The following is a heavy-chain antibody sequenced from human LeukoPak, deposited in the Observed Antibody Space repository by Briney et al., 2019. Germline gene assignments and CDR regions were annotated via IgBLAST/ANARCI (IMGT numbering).Heavy chain of an antibody. V-gene: IGHV3-23*01. D-gene: IGHD4-17*01. CDR3: AKDAAVTTYFDY. CDR1: GFSFSGHW. J-gene: IGHJ4*02. CDR2: ISGSGGST. Sequence: GGSLRLSCTASGFSFSGHWMHWARQLPGKGLEWVSAISGSGGSTYYADSVKGRFTISRDNSKNTLYLQMNSLRAEDTAVYYCAKDAAVTTYFDYWGQGTLVTVSS.